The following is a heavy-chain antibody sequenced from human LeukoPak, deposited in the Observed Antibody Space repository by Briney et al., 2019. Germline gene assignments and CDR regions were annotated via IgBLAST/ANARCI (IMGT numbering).Heavy chain of an antibody. CDR1: GFTFSDYY. CDR2: ISSSSSYT. CDR3: ARAPMSYDSSGFGGAFDI. D-gene: IGHD3-22*01. V-gene: IGHV3-11*05. Sequence: PGGSLRLSCAASGFTFSDYYMSWIRQAPGKGLEWVSYISSSSSYTNYADSVKGRFTISRDNAKNSLYLQMNSLRAEDTAVYYCARAPMSYDSSGFGGAFDIWGQGTMVTVSS. J-gene: IGHJ3*02.